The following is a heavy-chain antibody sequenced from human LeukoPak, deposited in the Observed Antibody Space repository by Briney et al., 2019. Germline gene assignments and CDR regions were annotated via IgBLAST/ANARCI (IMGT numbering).Heavy chain of an antibody. D-gene: IGHD3-16*01. CDR1: GYTFTSYY. J-gene: IGHJ4*02. Sequence: ASVKVSCKASGYTFTSYYMHWVRQAPGQGLEWMGIINPSGGSTSSAQKFQGRVTMTRDMSTSTVYMELSSLTSEDTAVYYCARDPVGGSGYYDYWGQGILVTVSS. V-gene: IGHV1-46*01. CDR3: ARDPVGGSGYYDY. CDR2: INPSGGST.